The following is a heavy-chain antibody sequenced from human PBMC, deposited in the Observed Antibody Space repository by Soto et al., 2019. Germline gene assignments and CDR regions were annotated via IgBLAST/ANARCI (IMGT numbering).Heavy chain of an antibody. D-gene: IGHD6-19*01. Sequence: PGGSLRLSCAASGFTSSSYGMHWVRQAPGKGLEWVAVISYDGSNKYYADSVKGRFTISRDNSKNTLYLQMNSLRAVDTATYYCARIPYSSGWYYFDYWGQGTLVTVSS. CDR1: GFTSSSYG. J-gene: IGHJ4*02. CDR2: ISYDGSNK. V-gene: IGHV3-30*03. CDR3: ARIPYSSGWYYFDY.